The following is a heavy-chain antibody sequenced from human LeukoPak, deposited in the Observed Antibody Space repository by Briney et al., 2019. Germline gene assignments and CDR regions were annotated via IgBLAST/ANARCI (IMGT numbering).Heavy chain of an antibody. D-gene: IGHD6-19*01. CDR3: ARHIAPGYNSGWYFDY. Sequence: GESLKISCKGSGYSFTNYWIGWVRQMPGKGLEWVGTIYPGDSDIRYSPSFQGQVTMSADESISTAYLQWSSLKASDTAMYYCARHIAPGYNSGWYFDYWGQGTLVTVSS. CDR2: IYPGDSDI. V-gene: IGHV5-51*01. J-gene: IGHJ4*02. CDR1: GYSFTNYW.